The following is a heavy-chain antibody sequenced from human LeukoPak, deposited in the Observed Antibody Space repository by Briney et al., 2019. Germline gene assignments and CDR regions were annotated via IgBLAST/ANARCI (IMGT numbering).Heavy chain of an antibody. Sequence: ASVKVSCKVSGYTLTELPMHWVRQAPGKGLEWMGGFDPEDGETIYAQKFQGRVTMAEDTSTDTAYMELSSLRSEDTAVYYCARDLSSLVVVIIPDAFDIWGQGTMVTVSS. D-gene: IGHD3-22*01. J-gene: IGHJ3*02. CDR3: ARDLSSLVVVIIPDAFDI. CDR2: FDPEDGET. CDR1: GYTLTELP. V-gene: IGHV1-24*01.